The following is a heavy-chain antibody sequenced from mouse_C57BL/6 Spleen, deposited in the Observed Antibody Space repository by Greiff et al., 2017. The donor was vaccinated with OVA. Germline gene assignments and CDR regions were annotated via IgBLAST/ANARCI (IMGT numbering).Heavy chain of an antibody. D-gene: IGHD1-1*02. CDR2: ISSGGDYI. V-gene: IGHV5-9-1*02. J-gene: IGHJ2*01. Sequence: DVKLVESGEGLVKPGGSLKLSCAASGFTFSSYAMSWVRQTPEKRLEWVAYISSGGDYIYYADTVKGRLTISSDNARNTLYLQMSSLKSEDTDMYYCTRGEGLNGRPHYFESWGEGTTLTVSS. CDR1: GFTFSSYA. CDR3: TRGEGLNGRPHYFES.